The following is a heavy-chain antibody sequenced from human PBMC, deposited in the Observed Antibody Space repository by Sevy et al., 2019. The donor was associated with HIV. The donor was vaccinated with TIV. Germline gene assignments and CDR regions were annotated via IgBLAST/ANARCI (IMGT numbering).Heavy chain of an antibody. CDR1: GSTFSSYA. CDR3: AKDWRRTAGGWFDP. D-gene: IGHD3-3*01. Sequence: GGSLRLSCAASGSTFSSYAMTWVRQAAGKGLEWVSSIEGSGARTYYSDSVKGRFTISRDNFKNTPFLQMSSLRAEDTAVYYCAKDWRRTAGGWFDPWGQGTLVTVSS. J-gene: IGHJ5*02. CDR2: IEGSGART. V-gene: IGHV3-23*01.